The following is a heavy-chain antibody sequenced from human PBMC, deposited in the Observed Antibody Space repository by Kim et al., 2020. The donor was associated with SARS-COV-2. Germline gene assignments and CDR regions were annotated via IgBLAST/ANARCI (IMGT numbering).Heavy chain of an antibody. Sequence: GGSLRLSCAASGFTVSNSDMSWVRQAPGKGLEWVSVIFSDGSTYYADSVKGRFTISRDNSKNTLYLQMNSLRAEDTAVYYCVRESVAGSGGGFDFWGQGTMVTVSS. J-gene: IGHJ3*01. V-gene: IGHV3-53*01. D-gene: IGHD6-19*01. CDR3: VRESVAGSGGGFDF. CDR1: GFTVSNSD. CDR2: IFSDGST.